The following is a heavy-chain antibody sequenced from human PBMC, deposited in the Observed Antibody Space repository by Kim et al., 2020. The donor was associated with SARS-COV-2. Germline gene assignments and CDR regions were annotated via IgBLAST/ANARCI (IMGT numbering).Heavy chain of an antibody. J-gene: IGHJ4*02. CDR3: TRFKWFGEEGF. Sequence: GGSLRLSCVGSGFSFTNYAMSWVRQAPGKGLDWVSRISGSGGDTFYADSVKGRFTISRDNSKNTLYLQMNSPRVEDTAVYYCTRFKWFGEEGFWGQGTLVIVSS. V-gene: IGHV3-23*01. D-gene: IGHD3-10*01. CDR1: GFSFTNYA. CDR2: ISGSGGDT.